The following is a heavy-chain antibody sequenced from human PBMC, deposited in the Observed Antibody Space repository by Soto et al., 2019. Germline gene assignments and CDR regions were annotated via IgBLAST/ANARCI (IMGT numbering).Heavy chain of an antibody. CDR3: ARDLLPRGEGRPFEY. CDR2: ISSSSSYI. Sequence: GGSLRLSCAASGFTFSSYSMNWVRQAPGKGLEWVSSISSSSSYIYYADSVKGRFTISRDNAKNSLYLQMNSLRAEDTAVYYCARDLLPRGEGRPFEYWGQGTLVTVSS. V-gene: IGHV3-21*04. J-gene: IGHJ4*02. D-gene: IGHD3-16*01. CDR1: GFTFSSYS.